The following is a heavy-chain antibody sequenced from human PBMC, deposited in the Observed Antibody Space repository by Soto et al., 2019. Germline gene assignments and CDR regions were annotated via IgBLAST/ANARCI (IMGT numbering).Heavy chain of an antibody. J-gene: IGHJ3*02. CDR2: ISAYNGNT. Sequence: GXSVKVSCKASCYTFTSYGIIWVRQAPVQGLEWMGWISAYNGNTNYAQKLQGRVTMTTDTSTSTAYMELRSLRYDDTAVYYCARAGKDYGGNRGVHAFDIWGQGTTVTV. V-gene: IGHV1-18*04. CDR1: CYTFTSYG. D-gene: IGHD2-15*01. CDR3: ARAGKDYGGNRGVHAFDI.